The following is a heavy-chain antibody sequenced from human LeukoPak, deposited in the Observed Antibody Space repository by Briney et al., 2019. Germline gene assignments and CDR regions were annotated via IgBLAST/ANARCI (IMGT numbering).Heavy chain of an antibody. J-gene: IGHJ4*02. CDR1: GFTFSSYA. CDR3: ARDRLAYSSGWYGTFDY. V-gene: IGHV3-30-3*01. CDR2: ISYDGSNK. Sequence: PGGSLRLSCAAYGFTFSSYAMPWARQAPGKGLEWVAVISYDGSNKYYADSVKGRFTISRDNSKNTLYLQMNSLRAEDTAVYYCARDRLAYSSGWYGTFDYWGQGTLVTVSS. D-gene: IGHD6-19*01.